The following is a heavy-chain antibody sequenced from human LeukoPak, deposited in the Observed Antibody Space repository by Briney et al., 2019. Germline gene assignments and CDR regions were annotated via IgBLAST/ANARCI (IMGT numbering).Heavy chain of an antibody. J-gene: IGHJ4*02. D-gene: IGHD4-17*01. CDR3: VKDLTTVTTQGDY. CDR2: IFPSSVEI. CDR1: GFTFSDFP. V-gene: IGHV3-23*01. Sequence: GGSLRLSCAASGFTFSDFPMIWVRQAPGKGLEWVSTIFPSSVEIHYADSVKGRFTISRDNSRSTLSLQMDSLRADDTAVYYCVKDLTTVTTQGDYWGQGTLVTVSS.